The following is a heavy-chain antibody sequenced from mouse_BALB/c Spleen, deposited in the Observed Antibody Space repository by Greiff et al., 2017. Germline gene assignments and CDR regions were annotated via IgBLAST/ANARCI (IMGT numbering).Heavy chain of an antibody. V-gene: IGHV5-4*02. J-gene: IGHJ4*01. Sequence: EVKLEESGGGLVKPGGSLKLSCAASGFTFSDYYMYWVRQTPEKRLEWVATISDGGSYTYYPDSVKGRFTISRDNAKNNLYLQMSSLKSEDTAMYYCARGGDYDGAMDYWGQGTSVTVSS. CDR3: ARGGDYDGAMDY. CDR2: ISDGGSYT. CDR1: GFTFSDYY. D-gene: IGHD2-4*01.